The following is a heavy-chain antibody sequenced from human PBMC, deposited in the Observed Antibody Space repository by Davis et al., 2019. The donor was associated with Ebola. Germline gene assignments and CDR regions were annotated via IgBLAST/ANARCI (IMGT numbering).Heavy chain of an antibody. V-gene: IGHV3-23*01. CDR3: TKEIEVTGTAVFHY. CDR1: GFTFGSYA. J-gene: IGHJ4*02. CDR2: ITGGSTYT. D-gene: IGHD6-19*01. Sequence: GASLKISCAASGFTFGSYAMDWVRQSPGKGLEWVSAITGGSTYTYYADSVKGRFTISRDNSKNTLYLQMNSLRAEDTAVYYCTKEIEVTGTAVFHYWGQGTLVTVSS.